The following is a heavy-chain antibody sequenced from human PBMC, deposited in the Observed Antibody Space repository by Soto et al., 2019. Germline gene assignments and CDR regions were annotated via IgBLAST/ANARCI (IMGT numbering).Heavy chain of an antibody. J-gene: IGHJ6*02. CDR3: AKHWEITVV. CDR1: GFTLSSSG. Sequence: QVQLVESGVGVVQPGRSLRLSCAASGFTLSSSGMHWVRQAPGKGLEWVVVISYDGRDKYYADSVKGRFTISRDNSKNTLYLQMNSLRAEDTAVYYCAKHWEITVVWGQGTTVTVSS. V-gene: IGHV3-30*18. CDR2: ISYDGRDK. D-gene: IGHD3-16*01.